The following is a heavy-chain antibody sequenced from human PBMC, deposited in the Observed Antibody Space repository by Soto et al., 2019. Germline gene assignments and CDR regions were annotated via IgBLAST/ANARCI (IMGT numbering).Heavy chain of an antibody. CDR2: ISSSSSYI. V-gene: IGHV3-21*01. CDR1: GFPFDDFA. Sequence: GGSLRLSCTGSGFPFDDFAINWVRQAPGKGLEWVSSISSSSSYIYYADSVKGRFTISRDNAKNSLYLQMNSLRAEDTAVYYCARAPSSSWYFDFDYWGQGTLVTVSS. CDR3: ARAPSSSWYFDFDY. J-gene: IGHJ4*02. D-gene: IGHD6-13*01.